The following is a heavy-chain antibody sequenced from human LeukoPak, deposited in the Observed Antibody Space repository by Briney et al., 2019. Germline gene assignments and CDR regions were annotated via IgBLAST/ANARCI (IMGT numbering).Heavy chain of an antibody. V-gene: IGHV3-30*02. CDR3: VKEETETFPGAY. J-gene: IGHJ4*02. CDR1: GFNFNRFG. CDR2: IRNDGSIQ. D-gene: IGHD7-27*01. Sequence: PGGSLRLSCAASGFNFNRFGMHWVRQAPGKGLEWVAHIRNDGSIQAYAASVKGRFTISRDNFKNTLYLQMIGLGDEDTALYYCVKEETETFPGAYWGQGTLVTVSS.